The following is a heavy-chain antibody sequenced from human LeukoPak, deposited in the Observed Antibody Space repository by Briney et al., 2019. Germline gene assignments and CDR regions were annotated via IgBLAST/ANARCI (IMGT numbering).Heavy chain of an antibody. J-gene: IGHJ4*02. CDR2: IIPIFGTA. Sequence: VASVKVSCKASGGTFSSYAISWGRQAPGQGLEWMGGIIPIFGTANYAQKFQGRVTITTDESTSTAYMELSSLRSEDTAVYYCAAEVDTAMVLWGQGTLVTVSS. CDR1: GGTFSSYA. D-gene: IGHD5-18*01. V-gene: IGHV1-69*05. CDR3: AAEVDTAMVL.